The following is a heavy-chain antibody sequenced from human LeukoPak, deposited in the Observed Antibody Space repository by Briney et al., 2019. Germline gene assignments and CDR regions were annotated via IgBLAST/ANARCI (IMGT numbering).Heavy chain of an antibody. CDR2: IGPTGSDR. D-gene: IGHD1-14*01. J-gene: IGHJ4*02. Sequence: GGSLRLSCTASGLTFSTSGFNWVRQAPGKGLEGVASIGPTGSDRYHADSIKGRCTISRDNANNFLYLQMNSLRAEDTAVYYCATETNGRHYDYWGQGTLLTVSS. CDR3: ATETNGRHYDY. V-gene: IGHV3-21*06. CDR1: GLTFSTSG.